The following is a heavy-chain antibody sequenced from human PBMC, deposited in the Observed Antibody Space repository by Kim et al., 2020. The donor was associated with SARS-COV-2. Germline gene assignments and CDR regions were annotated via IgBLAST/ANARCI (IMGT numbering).Heavy chain of an antibody. CDR1: GFTFNTFG. V-gene: IGHV3-23*01. Sequence: GGSLRLSCAASGFTFNTFGMSWVRQAPGRGLEWVSAISGSGGSTYYADSVKGRFTISRENSKNTLFLQMNYLRAEDTALYYCAKPGRGNGDYWYFDLWGRGTLVTVS. CDR3: AKPGRGNGDYWYFDL. CDR2: ISGSGGST. J-gene: IGHJ2*01. D-gene: IGHD4-17*01.